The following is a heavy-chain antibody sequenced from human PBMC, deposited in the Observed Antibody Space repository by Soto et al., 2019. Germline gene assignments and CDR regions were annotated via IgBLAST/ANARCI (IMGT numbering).Heavy chain of an antibody. CDR3: ARRGSGSYYDY. CDR2: ISGSGGST. Sequence: EVQLLESGGGLVQPGGSLRLSCAGSGFTFSSYAMRWVRLAPGKGLEWVSAISGSGGSTYYADSVKGRFTISRDNSKNTVYLQMNSLRGEDTAVYYCARRGSGSYYDYWGQGTLVTVSS. CDR1: GFTFSSYA. V-gene: IGHV3-23*01. D-gene: IGHD1-26*01. J-gene: IGHJ4*02.